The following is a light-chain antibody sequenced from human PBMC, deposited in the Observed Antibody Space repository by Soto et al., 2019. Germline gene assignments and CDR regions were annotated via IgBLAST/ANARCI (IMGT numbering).Light chain of an antibody. J-gene: IGLJ2*01. Sequence: QSALTQPASVSGSPGQTITISCAGTKFDIGRYNYVSWYRQHPGEAPKLIIFEVNNRPSGISNRFSGSKSGNTASLTISGLQVEDEAHYFCSSYTCASALAIFGGGTKLTVL. CDR3: SSYTCASALAI. CDR1: KFDIGRYNY. V-gene: IGLV2-14*01. CDR2: EVN.